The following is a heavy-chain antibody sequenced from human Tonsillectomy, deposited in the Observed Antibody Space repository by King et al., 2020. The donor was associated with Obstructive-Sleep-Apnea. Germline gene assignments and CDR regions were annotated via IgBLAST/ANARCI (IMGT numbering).Heavy chain of an antibody. D-gene: IGHD3-22*01. CDR3: ARIPKSDYYESRGFAN. Sequence: VQLVESGGGVVQPGRSLRLSCVASGFIFSTYVMHWVRQAPGKGLEWVAVVSYDGSDKDYADSVKGRFTISRDNSKNTLYLQMSSLRLEDTAVYYCARIPKSDYYESRGFANWGQGTWSPSPQ. J-gene: IGHJ4*02. CDR1: GFIFSTYV. V-gene: IGHV3-30*04. CDR2: VSYDGSDK.